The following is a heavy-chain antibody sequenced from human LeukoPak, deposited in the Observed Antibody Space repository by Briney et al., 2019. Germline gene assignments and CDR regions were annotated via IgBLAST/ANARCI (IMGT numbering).Heavy chain of an antibody. CDR3: AKDREAAASTYYFDY. CDR1: GYTFTGYY. Sequence: ASVKVSCKASGYTFTGYYMHWVRQAPGQGLEWMGWINPNSGGTNYAQKFQGRVTMTRDTSISTAYMELSRLRSDDTAVYYCAKDREAAASTYYFDYWGRGTLVTVSS. CDR2: INPNSGGT. J-gene: IGHJ4*02. D-gene: IGHD6-13*01. V-gene: IGHV1-2*02.